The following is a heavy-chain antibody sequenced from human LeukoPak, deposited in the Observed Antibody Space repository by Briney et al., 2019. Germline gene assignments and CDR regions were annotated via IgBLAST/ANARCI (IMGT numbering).Heavy chain of an antibody. D-gene: IGHD2-21*01. CDR2: MNPNSGNT. CDR1: GYTFTSYD. CDR3: ARGLPLWRNWFDP. V-gene: IGHV1-8*01. Sequence: GASVKVSCKASGYTFTSYDINWVRQATGQGPEWMGWMNPNSGNTGYAQKFQGRVTMTRNTSISTAYMELSSLRSEDTAVYYCARGLPLWRNWFDPWGQGTLVTVSS. J-gene: IGHJ5*02.